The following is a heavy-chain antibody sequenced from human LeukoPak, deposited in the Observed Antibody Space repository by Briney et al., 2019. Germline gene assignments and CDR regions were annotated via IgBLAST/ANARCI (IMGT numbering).Heavy chain of an antibody. V-gene: IGHV4-4*07. CDR1: GGSISSYY. CDR3: ARDAEIFGVVIIYFDY. CDR2: IYTSGST. J-gene: IGHJ4*02. D-gene: IGHD3-3*01. Sequence: SETLPLTCTVSGGSISSYYWSWIRQPAGKGLEWIGRIYTSGSTNYNPSLKSRVAMSVDTSKNQFSLKLSSVTAADTAVYYCARDAEIFGVVIIYFDYWGQGTLVTVSS.